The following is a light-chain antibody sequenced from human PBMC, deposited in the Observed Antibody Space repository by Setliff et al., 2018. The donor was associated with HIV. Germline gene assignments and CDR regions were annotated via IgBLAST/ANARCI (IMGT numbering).Light chain of an antibody. CDR2: DVS. J-gene: IGLJ1*01. Sequence: QSALTQPASVSGSPGQSITISCTGSSSDVGTYDYVSWYQQHPGKAPKLLIYDVSERPSGASRHFSGSKSGNTASLTISGLQVEDEGDYYCASYTGTSTPYVFGSGTKVTVL. CDR3: ASYTGTSTPYV. CDR1: SSDVGTYDY. V-gene: IGLV2-14*03.